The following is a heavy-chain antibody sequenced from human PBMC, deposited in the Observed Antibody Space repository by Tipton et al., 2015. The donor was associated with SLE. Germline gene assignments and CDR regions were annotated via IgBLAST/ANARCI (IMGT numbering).Heavy chain of an antibody. V-gene: IGHV1-69*09. CDR3: ARGGALCGVVITSHFDY. D-gene: IGHD3-3*01. CDR2: IIPILGIA. CDR1: GGTFSSYT. J-gene: IGHJ4*02. Sequence: QLVQSGAEVKKPGSSVKVSCKASGGTFSSYTISWVRQAPGQGLEWMGRIIPILGIANYAQKFQGRATITADKSTSTAYMELSSLRSEDTAVYYCARGGALCGVVITSHFDYWGQGTLVTVSS.